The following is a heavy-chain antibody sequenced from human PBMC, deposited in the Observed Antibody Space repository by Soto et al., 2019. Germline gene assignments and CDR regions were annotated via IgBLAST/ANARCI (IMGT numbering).Heavy chain of an antibody. V-gene: IGHV1-8*01. CDR2: MNPNSGNT. J-gene: IGHJ4*02. CDR3: ARERAVAGFDY. D-gene: IGHD6-19*01. Sequence: ASVKVSCKASGYTFTSYDINCVRQATGQGLEWTGWMNPNSGNTGYAQKFQGRVTMTRNTSISTAYMELSSLRSEDTAVYYCARERAVAGFDYWGQGTLVTVSS. CDR1: GYTFTSYD.